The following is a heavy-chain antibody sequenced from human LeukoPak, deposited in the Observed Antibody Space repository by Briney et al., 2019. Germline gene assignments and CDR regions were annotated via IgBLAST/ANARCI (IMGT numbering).Heavy chain of an antibody. V-gene: IGHV1-2*02. D-gene: IGHD2-2*01. Sequence: AAVKVSCKASGYTFTGYYMHWVRQAPGQGLEWMGWINPNSGGTNYAQHFQGRVTMTRDTSISTAYMELSRLRSDDTAVYYCARDGLGYCSSTSCYRPMDVWGQGTTVTVSS. CDR1: GYTFTGYY. CDR3: ARDGLGYCSSTSCYRPMDV. J-gene: IGHJ6*02. CDR2: INPNSGGT.